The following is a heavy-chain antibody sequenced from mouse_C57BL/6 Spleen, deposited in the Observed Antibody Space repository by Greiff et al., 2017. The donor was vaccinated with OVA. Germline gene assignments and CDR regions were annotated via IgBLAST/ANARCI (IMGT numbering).Heavy chain of an antibody. Sequence: QVQLQQPGAELVKPGASVKMSCKASGYTFTSYWITWVKQRPGQGLEWIGDIYPGSGSTNYNAKFKSKATLTVDTSSSTAYMQLSSLTSEDSAVYYCARSYDYDVEAMDYWGQGTSVTVSS. CDR1: GYTFTSYW. CDR2: IYPGSGST. D-gene: IGHD2-4*01. CDR3: ARSYDYDVEAMDY. J-gene: IGHJ4*01. V-gene: IGHV1-55*01.